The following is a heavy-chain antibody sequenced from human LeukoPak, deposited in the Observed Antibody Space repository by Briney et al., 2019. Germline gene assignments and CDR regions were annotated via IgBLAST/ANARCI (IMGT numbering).Heavy chain of an antibody. V-gene: IGHV5-51*01. Sequence: KRGESLKISCKGSGYSFTSYWIGWVRQMPGKGLEWMGIIYPGDSDTRYSPSFQGQVTISADKSISTAYLQWSSLKASDTAMYYCARLLDPTVARRDAFDIWGQGTMVTVSS. CDR3: ARLLDPTVARRDAFDI. CDR1: GYSFTSYW. CDR2: IYPGDSDT. J-gene: IGHJ3*02. D-gene: IGHD3/OR15-3a*01.